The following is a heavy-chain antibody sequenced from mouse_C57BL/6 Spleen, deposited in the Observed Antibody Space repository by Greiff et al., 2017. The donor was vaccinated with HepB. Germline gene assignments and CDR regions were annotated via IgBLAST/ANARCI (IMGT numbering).Heavy chain of an antibody. J-gene: IGHJ1*03. D-gene: IGHD1-1*01. CDR1: GFTFSDYG. V-gene: IGHV5-17*01. CDR2: ISSGSSTI. Sequence: EVQLQESGGGLVKPGGSLKLSCAASGFTFSDYGMHWVRQAPEKGLEWVAYISSGSSTIYYADTVKGRFTISRDNAKNTLFLQMTSLRSEDTAMYYCARGGYGSSYGWYFDVWGTGTTVTVSS. CDR3: ARGGYGSSYGWYFDV.